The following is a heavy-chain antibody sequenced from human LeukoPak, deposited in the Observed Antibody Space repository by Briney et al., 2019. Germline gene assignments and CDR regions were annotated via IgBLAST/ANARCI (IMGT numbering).Heavy chain of an antibody. J-gene: IGHJ4*02. CDR3: ARVFDS. CDR1: GGSVYTSDYY. V-gene: IGHV4-39*07. Sequence: YPSETLSLTCTVSGGSVYTSDYYWGWVRQPPGKGPEWIGDIFYTGKTNYNPSLKSRVSISIDTSKNQFSLKLTSVTAADTAVYYCARVFDSWGQGTLVTVSS. CDR2: IFYTGKT.